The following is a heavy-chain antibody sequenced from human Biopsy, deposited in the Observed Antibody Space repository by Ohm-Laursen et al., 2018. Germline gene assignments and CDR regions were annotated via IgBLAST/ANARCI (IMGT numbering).Heavy chain of an antibody. CDR3: ARDLPYYENSGYGAFDM. Sequence: SDTLSLTCTVSGGFISTYYWNWIRQPAGKALEWIGRIYNTGSTNYNPSLQSRVTMSVDTSKNQFSLKMSSVTAADMAVYYCARDLPYYENSGYGAFDMWGQGTMVTVSS. CDR1: GGFISTYY. CDR2: IYNTGST. D-gene: IGHD3-22*01. V-gene: IGHV4-4*07. J-gene: IGHJ3*02.